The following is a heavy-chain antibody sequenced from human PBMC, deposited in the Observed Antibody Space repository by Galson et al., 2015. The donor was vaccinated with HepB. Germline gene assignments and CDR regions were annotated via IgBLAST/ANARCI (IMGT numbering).Heavy chain of an antibody. CDR2: IDWDDDK. Sequence: PALVKPTQTLTLTCTFSGFSLSTSGMCVSWIRQPPGKALEWLARIDWDDDKYYSTSLKTRLTISKDTSKNQVVLTMTNMDPVDTATYYCARIGWGSGSSLFDYWGQGTLVTVSS. V-gene: IGHV2-70*11. CDR3: ARIGWGSGSSLFDY. J-gene: IGHJ4*02. D-gene: IGHD3-10*01. CDR1: GFSLSTSGMC.